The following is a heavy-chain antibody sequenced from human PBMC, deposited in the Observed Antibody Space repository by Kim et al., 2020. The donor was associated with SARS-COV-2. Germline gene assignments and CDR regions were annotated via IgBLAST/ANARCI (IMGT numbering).Heavy chain of an antibody. CDR2: ISSSSSYI. CDR3: ARWSITMVRGDDAFDI. Sequence: GGSLRLSCAASGFTFSSYSMNWVRQAPGKGLEWVSSISSSSSYIYYADSVKGRFTISRDNAKNSLYLQMNSLRAEDTAVYYCARWSITMVRGDDAFDIWGQGTMVTVSS. CDR1: GFTFSSYS. V-gene: IGHV3-21*01. D-gene: IGHD3-10*01. J-gene: IGHJ3*02.